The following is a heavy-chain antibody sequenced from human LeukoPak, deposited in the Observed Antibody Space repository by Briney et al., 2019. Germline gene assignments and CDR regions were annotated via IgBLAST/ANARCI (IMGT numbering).Heavy chain of an antibody. CDR1: GFIISDYA. Sequence: GGSLRLSCSASGFIISDYAMHWVGQAPGKGLEYVSGISANGGSTYYADSVKGRFTISRDTSKNTLYLQMSSLRAEDTAIYYCVKDLYKGDSASWYFFHYWGQGTLVTVSS. D-gene: IGHD6-13*01. V-gene: IGHV3-64D*06. CDR3: VKDLYKGDSASWYFFHY. CDR2: ISANGGST. J-gene: IGHJ4*02.